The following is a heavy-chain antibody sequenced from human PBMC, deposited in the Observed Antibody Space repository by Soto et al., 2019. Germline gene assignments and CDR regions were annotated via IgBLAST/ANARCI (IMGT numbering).Heavy chain of an antibody. J-gene: IGHJ6*02. CDR2: IYYSGST. D-gene: IGHD3-3*01. CDR3: ARAPEGIWSGYYRGMDV. Sequence: PSETLSLTCTVSGGSVSSGSYYWSWIRQPPGKGLEWIGYIYYSGSTNYNPSLKSRVTISVDTSKNQFSLKLSSVTAADTAVYYCARAPEGIWSGYYRGMDVWGQGTTVTVSS. CDR1: GGSVSSGSYY. V-gene: IGHV4-61*01.